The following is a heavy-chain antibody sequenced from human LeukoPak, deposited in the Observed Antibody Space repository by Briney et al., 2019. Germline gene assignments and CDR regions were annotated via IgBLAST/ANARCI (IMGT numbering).Heavy chain of an antibody. J-gene: IGHJ4*02. V-gene: IGHV1-46*01. Sequence: ASVKVSCKASGYTFTSYYMHWVRQAPGQGLEWMGIINPSGGSTSYAQKFQGRVTMTRDTSTSTVYMELSSLRSEDTAVYYCARVAGWLRLLGYFDYWGQETLVTVSS. D-gene: IGHD5-12*01. CDR2: INPSGGST. CDR1: GYTFTSYY. CDR3: ARVAGWLRLLGYFDY.